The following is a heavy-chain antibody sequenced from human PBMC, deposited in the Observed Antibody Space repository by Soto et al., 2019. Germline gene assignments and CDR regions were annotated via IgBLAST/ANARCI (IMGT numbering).Heavy chain of an antibody. CDR1: GGSISSYY. J-gene: IGHJ6*03. D-gene: IGHD2-15*01. Sequence: PSETLSLTCTVSGGSISSYYWSWIRQPPGKGLEWIGYIYYRGSTNYIPSLKSRVTISVDTSKNQFSLKLSSVTAADTAVYYCMGYCSGGSCYRHYMDVWGKGTTVTVSS. V-gene: IGHV4-59*01. CDR3: MGYCSGGSCYRHYMDV. CDR2: IYYRGST.